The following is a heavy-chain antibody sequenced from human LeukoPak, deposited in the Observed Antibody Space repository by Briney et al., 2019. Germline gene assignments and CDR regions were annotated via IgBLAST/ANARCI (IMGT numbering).Heavy chain of an antibody. Sequence: PSETLSLTCTVSGGSISSYYWSWIRQPPGKGLEWIGYIYYSGSTNYNPSLKSRVTISVDTSKNQFSLKLSSVTAADTAVYYCARTMITFGGVIVKFDYWGQGTLVTVSS. D-gene: IGHD3-16*02. CDR1: GGSISSYY. CDR3: ARTMITFGGVIVKFDY. V-gene: IGHV4-59*08. CDR2: IYYSGST. J-gene: IGHJ4*02.